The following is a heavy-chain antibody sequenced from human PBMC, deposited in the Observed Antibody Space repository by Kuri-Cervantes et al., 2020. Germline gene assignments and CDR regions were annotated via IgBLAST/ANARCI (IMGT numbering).Heavy chain of an antibody. CDR2: INHSGST. J-gene: IGHJ4*02. V-gene: IGHV4-34*01. Sequence: ESLKISCAVYGGSFSGYYWSWIRQPPGKGLEWIGEINHSGSTNYNPSLKSRVTISVDTSKNQFSLKQSSVTAADTAVYYCARLSWGEVFFDYRGQGTLVTVSS. D-gene: IGHD7-27*01. CDR1: GGSFSGYY. CDR3: ARLSWGEVFFDY.